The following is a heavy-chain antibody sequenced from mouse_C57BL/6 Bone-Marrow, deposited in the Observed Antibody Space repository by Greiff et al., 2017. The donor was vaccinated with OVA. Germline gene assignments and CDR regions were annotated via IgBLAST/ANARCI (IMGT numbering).Heavy chain of an antibody. CDR2: IDPEDGET. V-gene: IGHV14-2*01. D-gene: IGHD1-2*01. Sequence: VHVKQSGAELVKPGASVKLSCTASGFNIKDYYMHWVKQRTEQGLEWIGRIDPEDGETKYAPKFQGKATITADTSSNTAYLQLSSLTSEDTAVYYCARHYDGGGAWFAYWGQGTLVTVSA. CDR3: ARHYDGGGAWFAY. CDR1: GFNIKDYY. J-gene: IGHJ3*01.